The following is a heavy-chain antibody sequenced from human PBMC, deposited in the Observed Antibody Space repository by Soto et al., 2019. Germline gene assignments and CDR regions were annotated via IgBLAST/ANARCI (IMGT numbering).Heavy chain of an antibody. Sequence: LRLSCAASGFTFSSYSMNWVRQAPGKGLEWVSSISSSSSYIYYADSVKGRFTISRDNAKNSLYLQMNSLRAEDTAVYYCARGPYYDRRPDYWGQGTLVTVSS. J-gene: IGHJ4*02. V-gene: IGHV3-21*01. CDR2: ISSSSSYI. CDR1: GFTFSSYS. CDR3: ARGPYYDRRPDY. D-gene: IGHD3-9*01.